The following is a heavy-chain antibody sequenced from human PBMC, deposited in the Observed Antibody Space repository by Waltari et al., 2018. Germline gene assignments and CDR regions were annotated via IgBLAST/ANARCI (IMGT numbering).Heavy chain of an antibody. D-gene: IGHD7-27*01. CDR3: ARDNWGPVS. CDR2: IYSGGSI. J-gene: IGHJ5*02. Sequence: EVQLEESGGGLIQPGGSLRLSCAASGFTVSSNYMSWVRQAPGKGLECVSVIYSGGSIYYADSVKGRFTISRGNSKNTVYLQMNSLRVEDTAVYYCARDNWGPVSWGQGTLVTVSS. CDR1: GFTVSSNY. V-gene: IGHV3-53*01.